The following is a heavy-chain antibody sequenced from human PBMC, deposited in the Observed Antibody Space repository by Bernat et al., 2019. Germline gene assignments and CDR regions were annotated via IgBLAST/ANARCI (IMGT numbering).Heavy chain of an antibody. CDR2: IYYSGTT. CDR1: GGSISSSSYY. J-gene: IGHJ4*02. Sequence: QLQLQESGPGLVKPSETLSLTCTVSGGSISSSSYYWGWIRQPPGKGLEWIGSIYYSGTTYDNPSLKSRVTISVDTSNTQFSLKLISVTAADTAVYYCVSQTGRSKWGQGTLVTVSS. V-gene: IGHV4-39*01. CDR3: VSQTGRSK. D-gene: IGHD3-10*01.